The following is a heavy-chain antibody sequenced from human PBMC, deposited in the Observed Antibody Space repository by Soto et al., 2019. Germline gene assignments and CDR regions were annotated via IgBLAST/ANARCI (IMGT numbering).Heavy chain of an antibody. V-gene: IGHV3-21*01. Sequence: GGSLRLSCAASGFTLSRHTMNWVRQAPGKGLEWVSFIGSRTSDIYYADSVKGRFTISRDNAKNSLYLDLTRLRAEDTAVYFCVRDYYDTSGYPNTFDMGGQGTMVTVS. D-gene: IGHD3-22*01. CDR3: VRDYYDTSGYPNTFDM. J-gene: IGHJ3*02. CDR2: IGSRTSDI. CDR1: GFTLSRHT.